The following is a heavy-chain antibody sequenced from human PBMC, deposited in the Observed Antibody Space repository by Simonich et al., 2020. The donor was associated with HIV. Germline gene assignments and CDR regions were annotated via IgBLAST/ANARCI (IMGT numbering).Heavy chain of an antibody. D-gene: IGHD6-13*01. J-gene: IGHJ1*01. Sequence: QVQLQQWGAGLLKPSETLSLTCAVYGGSFSGYYWSWIRQPPGKGLEWIGEINHSGSTNYNPSLKGRVTISVDTAKNQCSLKLSSVTAADTAVYYCARLTAGGLGEYFQHWGQGTLVTVSS. CDR2: INHSGST. V-gene: IGHV4-34*01. CDR1: GGSFSGYY. CDR3: ARLTAGGLGEYFQH.